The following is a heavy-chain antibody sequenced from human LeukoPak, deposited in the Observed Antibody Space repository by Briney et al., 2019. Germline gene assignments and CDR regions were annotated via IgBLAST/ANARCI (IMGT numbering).Heavy chain of an antibody. V-gene: IGHV3-9*01. D-gene: IGHD6-19*01. CDR1: GFIFNNYA. CDR3: AKDNRRHYTSGPNPDSLH. J-gene: IGHJ4*02. Sequence: GRSLRLSCAGSGFIFNNYAMHWVRQPPGKGLEWVAGISWNSGSIDYADSVKGRFTISRDNAKNSLYLQMNSLRVEDTAFYYCAKDNRRHYTSGPNPDSLHWGQGALVTVSS. CDR2: ISWNSGSI.